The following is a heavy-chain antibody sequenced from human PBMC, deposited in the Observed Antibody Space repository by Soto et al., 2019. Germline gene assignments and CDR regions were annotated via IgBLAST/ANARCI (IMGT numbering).Heavy chain of an antibody. V-gene: IGHV3-23*01. Sequence: GGSLRLSCAASGFTFSSYAMSWVRQAPGKGLEWVSAISGSGGSTYYADSVKGRFTISRDNSKNTLYLQMNSLRAEDTAVYYCAKVFKDFWSGYYTGYWDYWGQGTLVTVSS. CDR3: AKVFKDFWSGYYTGYWDY. CDR2: ISGSGGST. J-gene: IGHJ4*02. D-gene: IGHD3-3*01. CDR1: GFTFSSYA.